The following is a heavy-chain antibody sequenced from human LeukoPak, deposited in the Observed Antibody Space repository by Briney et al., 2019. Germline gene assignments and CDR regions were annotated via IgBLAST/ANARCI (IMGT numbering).Heavy chain of an antibody. J-gene: IGHJ4*02. CDR1: GFTFSSYW. D-gene: IGHD3-22*01. V-gene: IGHV3-74*01. CDR2: INSDESTT. CDR3: ARDKPPPYYYDSSGIFDY. Sequence: GGSLRLSCAASGFTFSSYWMHWVRQAPGKGLVWVSRINSDESTTNYADSVKGRFTISRDNSKNTLYLQMNSLRAEDTAVYYCARDKPPPYYYDSSGIFDYWGQGTLVTVSS.